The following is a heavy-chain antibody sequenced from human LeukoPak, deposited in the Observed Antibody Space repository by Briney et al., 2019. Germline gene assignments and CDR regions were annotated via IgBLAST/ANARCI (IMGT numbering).Heavy chain of an antibody. CDR3: ARASWQLADDAFDI. V-gene: IGHV6-1*01. CDR2: TYYRSKWYN. J-gene: IGHJ3*02. CDR1: GDRLSSNIAS. D-gene: IGHD6-6*01. Sequence: QTPSLTSVIPGDRLSSNIASSSWIRQPPTSGIEWPGRTYYRSKWYNDYVVCVKSRITIIPDTSMNQFSLQLNSVTVEDTAVYYCARASWQLADDAFDIWGQGTMVTVSS.